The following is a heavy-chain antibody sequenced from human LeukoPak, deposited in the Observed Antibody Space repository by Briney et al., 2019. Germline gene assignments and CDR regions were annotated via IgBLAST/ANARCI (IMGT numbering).Heavy chain of an antibody. V-gene: IGHV3-7*01. D-gene: IGHD3-16*01. CDR1: GFTFSSYY. CDR2: IKQDGSEK. Sequence: GGSLRLSCAASGFTFSSYYMSWVRQAPGKGLEWVANIKQDGSEKYYVDSVKGRFTISRDNAKNSLYLQMNSLRAEDTAVYYCARWGNYGPAFDIWGQGTMVTVSS. J-gene: IGHJ3*02. CDR3: ARWGNYGPAFDI.